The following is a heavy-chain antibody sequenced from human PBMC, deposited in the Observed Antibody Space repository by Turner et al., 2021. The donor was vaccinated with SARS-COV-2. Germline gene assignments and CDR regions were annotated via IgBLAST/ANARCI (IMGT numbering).Heavy chain of an antibody. CDR2: IEKSGIT. J-gene: IGHJ6*02. D-gene: IGHD3-10*02. CDR1: GGSFSAYY. CDR3: ARAALFAAPSGLDV. V-gene: IGHV4-34*01. Sequence: QVQLQQWGAGLLRSSETLSLTCGVQGGSFSAYYWTWIRQIPGKGLEWIGQIEKSGITNYNPDLQSRVTISRDTSKNHLSLNLTSVTAADTAVYYCARAALFAAPSGLDVWGPGATVIVSS.